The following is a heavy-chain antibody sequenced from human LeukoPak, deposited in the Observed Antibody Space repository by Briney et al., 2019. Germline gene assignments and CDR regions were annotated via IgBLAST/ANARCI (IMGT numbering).Heavy chain of an antibody. Sequence: PSQTLSLTCTVSGGSISSGSYYWSWIRQPAGKGLEWIGRIYTSGSTNYNPSLKSRVTISVDTSKNQFSLKLSSVTAADTAVYCCARAVEYYDYVWGSYFHYAFDIWGQGTMVTVSS. J-gene: IGHJ3*02. D-gene: IGHD3-16*01. CDR1: GGSISSGSYY. CDR2: IYTSGST. CDR3: ARAVEYYDYVWGSYFHYAFDI. V-gene: IGHV4-61*02.